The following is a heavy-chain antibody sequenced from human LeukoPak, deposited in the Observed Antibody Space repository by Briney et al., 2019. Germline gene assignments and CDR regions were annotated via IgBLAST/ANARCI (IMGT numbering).Heavy chain of an antibody. J-gene: IGHJ4*02. CDR2: ISSSSSYI. CDR3: ARDPYGSGSYSDY. Sequence: GGSLRLSCAASGFNFSDYYMSWIRQAPGKGLEWVSSISSSSSYIYYADSVKGRFTISRDNAKNSLYLQMNSLRAEDTAVYYCARDPYGSGSYSDYWGQGTLVTVSS. CDR1: GFNFSDYY. D-gene: IGHD3-10*01. V-gene: IGHV3-11*06.